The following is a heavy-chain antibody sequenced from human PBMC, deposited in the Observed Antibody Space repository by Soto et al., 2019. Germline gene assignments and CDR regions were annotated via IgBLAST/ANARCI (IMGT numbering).Heavy chain of an antibody. D-gene: IGHD3-10*01. CDR3: ARERNWFDP. CDR1: GYTFTSYD. J-gene: IGHJ5*02. Sequence: QVQLVQSGAEVKKPGASVKVSCKASGYTFTSYDINWVRQATGQGLEWMGWMNPNSGNTAYAQKFQGRVTMTRNTXXXXXXXXXXXXXXXXXXXYYCARERNWFDPWGQGTLVTVSS. V-gene: IGHV1-8*01. CDR2: MNPNSGNT.